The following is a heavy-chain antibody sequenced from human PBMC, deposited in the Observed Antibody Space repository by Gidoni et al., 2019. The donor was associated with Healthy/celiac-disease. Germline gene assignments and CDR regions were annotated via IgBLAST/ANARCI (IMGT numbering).Heavy chain of an antibody. J-gene: IGHJ4*02. CDR1: GFTFSSYA. Sequence: EVQLLESGGGLVQPGGSLRLSCAASGFTFSSYAMSWVRQAPGKGLEWVSAISGSGGSTYYADSVKGRFTISRDNSKNTLYLQMNSLRAEDTAVYYCAKDLDYYDSSGGPFDYWGQGTLVTVSS. CDR2: ISGSGGST. V-gene: IGHV3-23*01. CDR3: AKDLDYYDSSGGPFDY. D-gene: IGHD3-22*01.